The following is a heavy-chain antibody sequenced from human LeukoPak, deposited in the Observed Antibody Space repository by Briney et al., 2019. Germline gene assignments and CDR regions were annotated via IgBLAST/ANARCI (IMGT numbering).Heavy chain of an antibody. D-gene: IGHD4-17*01. V-gene: IGHV1-46*01. CDR3: ARGFDYGDY. J-gene: IGHJ4*02. CDR1: GYTFTSYH. CDR2: INPGGGST. Sequence: GASVKVSCKASGYTFTSYHMLWVRQAPGQGLEWMGIINPGGGSTGYAQKFQDRVTMTRDTSTSTVYMELSSLRSEDTAVDYCARGFDYGDYWGQGTLVTVSS.